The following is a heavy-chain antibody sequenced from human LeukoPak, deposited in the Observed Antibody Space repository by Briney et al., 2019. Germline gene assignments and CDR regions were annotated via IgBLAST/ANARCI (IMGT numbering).Heavy chain of an antibody. CDR1: GYTFTSYG. D-gene: IGHD3-22*01. V-gene: IGHV1-18*01. CDR2: ISAYNGNT. CDR3: ARARYYYDSSGYYFSEDY. J-gene: IGHJ4*02. Sequence: ASVKVSCKASGYTFTSYGISWVRQAPGQGLEWRGWISAYNGNTNYAQKLQGRVTMTTDTSTSTAYMELRSLRSDDTAVYYCARARYYYDSSGYYFSEDYWGQGTLVTVSS.